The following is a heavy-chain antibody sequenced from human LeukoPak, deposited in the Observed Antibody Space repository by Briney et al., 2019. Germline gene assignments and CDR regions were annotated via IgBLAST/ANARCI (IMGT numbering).Heavy chain of an antibody. V-gene: IGHV3-23*01. CDR1: GFTFSSYS. CDR3: AKGKVNHDGAFDF. J-gene: IGHJ3*01. D-gene: IGHD3-16*01. Sequence: GGSLRLSCAASGFTFSSYSMNWVRQAPGKGLEWVSSVSAGGATTYYADSVKGRFTMSRDNSKKTLSLQMHSLRAEDTAVYYCAKGKVNHDGAFDFWGQGTMVTVSS. CDR2: VSAGGATT.